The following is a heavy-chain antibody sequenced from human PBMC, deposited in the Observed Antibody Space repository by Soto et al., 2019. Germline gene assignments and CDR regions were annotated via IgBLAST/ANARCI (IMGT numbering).Heavy chain of an antibody. Sequence: ASVKVSCKASGYTFTSYDINWVRQATGQGLEWMGWMNPNSGNTGYAQKFQGRVTMTRNTSISTAYMELSSLRSEDTAVYYCARALRSGWLDGMDVWGQGTTVTVSS. CDR3: ARALRSGWLDGMDV. CDR2: MNPNSGNT. V-gene: IGHV1-8*01. D-gene: IGHD6-19*01. J-gene: IGHJ6*02. CDR1: GYTFTSYD.